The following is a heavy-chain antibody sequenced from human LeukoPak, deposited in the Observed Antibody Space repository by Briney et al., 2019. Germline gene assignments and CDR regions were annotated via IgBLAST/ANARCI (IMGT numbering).Heavy chain of an antibody. CDR2: VNWHGTT. CDR3: AKDLTYESSGSVIDS. Sequence: GGSLRLSCAAFGFIFEDYTMHWVRQVPGKTLEWVSLVNWHGTTYYADSLKGRFTISRDNSKNSLYLQMDSLRTEDTAFYYCAKDLTYESSGSVIDSWGLGTLVTVSS. J-gene: IGHJ4*02. V-gene: IGHV3-43*01. CDR1: GFIFEDYT. D-gene: IGHD3-22*01.